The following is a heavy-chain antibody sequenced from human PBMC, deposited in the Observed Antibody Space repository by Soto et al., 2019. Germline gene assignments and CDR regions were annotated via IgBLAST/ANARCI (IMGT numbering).Heavy chain of an antibody. V-gene: IGHV1-46*01. D-gene: IGHD6-13*01. CDR1: GYTFTHNY. CDR3: ARDHSIASSGAWWLDP. CDR2: INPSGGNT. Sequence: ASVKVSCKASGYTFTHNYIHWVRRAPGQGLDWMGTINPSGGNTNYAQKFQGRVTMTRDTSTSTVYMELSSLTSEDTAVYYCARDHSIASSGAWWLDPWGQGTLVTVSS. J-gene: IGHJ5*02.